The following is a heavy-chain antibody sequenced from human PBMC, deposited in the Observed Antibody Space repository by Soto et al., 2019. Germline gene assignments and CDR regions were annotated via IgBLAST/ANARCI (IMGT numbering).Heavy chain of an antibody. CDR1: GGSLSGYD. V-gene: IGHV4-34*01. D-gene: IGHD1-1*01. CDR2: INHSGST. Sequence: SETLSLTCAVYGGSLSGYDWSWIRQPPGKGLEWIGEINHSGSTNYNPSLKSRVTISVDTSKNQFSLKLSSMTAADTAMYYGARGHGTDYWGQGTLVTVSS. CDR3: ARGHGTDY. J-gene: IGHJ4*02.